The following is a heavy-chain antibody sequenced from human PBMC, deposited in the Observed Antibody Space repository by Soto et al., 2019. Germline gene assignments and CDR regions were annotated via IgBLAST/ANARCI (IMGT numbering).Heavy chain of an antibody. CDR1: GFNFSNYG. CDR3: AKEEITMVRGVIDY. D-gene: IGHD3-10*01. Sequence: QVQLVESGGGVVQPGRSLRLSCAASGFNFSNYGIHWARQAPGKGLEWVAVISYDGADKVYAESVKGRFTISRDNSNNTLYLQMNSLRGDDTAVYYCAKEEITMVRGVIDYWGQGTLVTVSS. V-gene: IGHV3-30*18. CDR2: ISYDGADK. J-gene: IGHJ4*02.